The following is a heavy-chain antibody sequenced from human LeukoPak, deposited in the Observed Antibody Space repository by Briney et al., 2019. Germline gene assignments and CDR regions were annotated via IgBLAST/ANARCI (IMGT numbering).Heavy chain of an antibody. CDR3: VRDAFGAHFDY. Sequence: GGSLRLSCIASGFTLSAYTMNWVRQAPGKGLEWVSTLTRGGDNDIHYADSVKGRFTTSRDNSKNSLYLQMNSLRADDTAVYYCVRDAFGAHFDYWGQGTLVTVSS. V-gene: IGHV3-21*06. CDR2: LTRGGDNDI. J-gene: IGHJ4*02. D-gene: IGHD3-16*01. CDR1: GFTLSAYT.